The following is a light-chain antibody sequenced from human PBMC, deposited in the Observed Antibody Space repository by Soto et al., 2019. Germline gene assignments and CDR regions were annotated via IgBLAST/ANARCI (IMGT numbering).Light chain of an antibody. J-gene: IGKJ4*01. Sequence: VLTQPPGTLSLSPGERAALSCRASQSVSSSYLAWYQQKPGQAPRLLIYGASNRATGIPDRFSGSGSGTDFTLTISRLEPEDFAVYYCQQHDNSPLTFGGGTKVDIK. CDR3: QQHDNSPLT. V-gene: IGKV3-20*01. CDR2: GAS. CDR1: QSVSSSY.